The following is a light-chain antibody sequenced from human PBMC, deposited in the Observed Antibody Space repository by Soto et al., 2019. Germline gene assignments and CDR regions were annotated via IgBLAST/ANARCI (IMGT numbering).Light chain of an antibody. CDR2: AAS. J-gene: IGKJ1*01. Sequence: DIQMTQSPSSLSASVGDRVTITCRASQSISNYLNWYQQKPGKAPKLLMYAASSLQSGVPSRFGGSGSGTDFTLTISSLQPADFATYYCQQSYSTPRTFGQGPKVEIK. V-gene: IGKV1-39*01. CDR3: QQSYSTPRT. CDR1: QSISNY.